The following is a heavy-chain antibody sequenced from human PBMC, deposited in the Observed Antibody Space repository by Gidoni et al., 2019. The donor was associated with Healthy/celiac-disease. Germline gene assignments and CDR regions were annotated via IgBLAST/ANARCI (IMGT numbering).Heavy chain of an antibody. CDR3: AKAFHGSYPQEAFDY. J-gene: IGHJ4*02. Sequence: EVQLLESGGGLVQPGGSLRLSCAASGFTFSSYAMGWVRQAPGKGLEWVSSISCSGGSTYYADSVKGRFTISRDNSKNTLYLQMNSLRAEDTAVYYCAKAFHGSYPQEAFDYWGQGTLVTVSS. V-gene: IGHV3-23*01. D-gene: IGHD1-26*01. CDR2: ISCSGGST. CDR1: GFTFSSYA.